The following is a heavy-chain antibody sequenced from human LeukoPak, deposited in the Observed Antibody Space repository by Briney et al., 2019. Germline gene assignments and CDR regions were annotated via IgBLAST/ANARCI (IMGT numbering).Heavy chain of an antibody. V-gene: IGHV4-61*01. Sequence: SETLSLTCTVSGFSVSSGPYYWSWIRQSPGKGLEWIAYTRYRGSTNYNPSLKSRLTISLDTSKNQLSLKLSSVTAADTAVYYCARTWDYWGQGTLVTVSS. CDR2: TRYRGST. J-gene: IGHJ4*02. CDR3: ARTWDY. CDR1: GFSVSSGPYY.